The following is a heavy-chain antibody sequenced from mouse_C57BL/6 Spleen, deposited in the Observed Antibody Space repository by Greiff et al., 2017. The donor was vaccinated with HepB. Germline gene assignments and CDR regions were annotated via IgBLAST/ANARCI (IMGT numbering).Heavy chain of an antibody. Sequence: VKLQESGAELVRPGASVKLSCKASGYTFTDYYINWVKQRPGQGLEWIARIYPGSGNTYYNEKFKGKATLTAEKSSSTAYMQLSSLTSEDSAVYFCARYGSSPPYYFDYWGQGTTLTVSS. J-gene: IGHJ2*01. D-gene: IGHD1-1*01. CDR3: ARYGSSPPYYFDY. CDR2: IYPGSGNT. CDR1: GYTFTDYY. V-gene: IGHV1-76*01.